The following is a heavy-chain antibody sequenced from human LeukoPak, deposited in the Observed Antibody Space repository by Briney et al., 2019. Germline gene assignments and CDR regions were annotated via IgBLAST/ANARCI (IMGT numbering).Heavy chain of an antibody. Sequence: GGSLRLSCAASGFTFSSYEMNWVRQAPGKGLEWVSYISGSGTAISYADSVKGRFTISRDNAKSSLFLQMNSLRAEDTAVYYCARGTNADYWGQGTLVTVSS. V-gene: IGHV3-48*03. CDR2: ISGSGTAI. J-gene: IGHJ4*02. D-gene: IGHD2-8*01. CDR3: ARGTNADY. CDR1: GFTFSSYE.